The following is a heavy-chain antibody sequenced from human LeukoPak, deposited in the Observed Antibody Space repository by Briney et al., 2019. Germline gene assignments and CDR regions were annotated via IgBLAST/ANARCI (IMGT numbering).Heavy chain of an antibody. CDR1: GFTFSSYG. CDR2: ISYDGSNK. D-gene: IGHD2-21*02. Sequence: PGRSLRLSCAASGFTFSSYGMHWVRQAPGKGLEWVAVISYDGSNKYYADSVKGRFTISRDNSKNTLYLQMSSLRAEDTAVYYCAKDYAGDSYWFDPWGQGTLVTVSS. V-gene: IGHV3-30*18. J-gene: IGHJ5*02. CDR3: AKDYAGDSYWFDP.